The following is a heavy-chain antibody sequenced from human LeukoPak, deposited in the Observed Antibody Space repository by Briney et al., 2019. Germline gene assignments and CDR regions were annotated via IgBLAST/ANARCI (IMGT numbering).Heavy chain of an antibody. J-gene: IGHJ5*02. Sequence: GASVKVSCKASGYTFTSYGINWVRQAPGQGLEWMGWISAYNKRNYAQKFQGRVTMTTDTSTSTAYMELRNLRSDDTAVYYCARVSAPPDYGDYVSENWFDPWGHGTLVTVSS. V-gene: IGHV1-18*01. D-gene: IGHD4-17*01. CDR2: ISAYNKR. CDR3: ARVSAPPDYGDYVSENWFDP. CDR1: GYTFTSYG.